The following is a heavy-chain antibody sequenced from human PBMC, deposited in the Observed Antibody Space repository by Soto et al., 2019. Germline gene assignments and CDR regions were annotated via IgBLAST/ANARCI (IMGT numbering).Heavy chain of an antibody. CDR2: VKRDDSER. Sequence: LVESRGDLVPPGASLILSCEGSQFTFSNFWMNWVRQAPGKGLEWVANVKRDDSERDYVDSVKGRFSVSRDNARNTLYLQMRSLRAEDTAVYYCARSHTGDSAFRAFDLWGQGTMVTVSS. J-gene: IGHJ3*01. CDR1: QFTFSNFW. D-gene: IGHD3-3*02. CDR3: ARSHTGDSAFRAFDL. V-gene: IGHV3-7*03.